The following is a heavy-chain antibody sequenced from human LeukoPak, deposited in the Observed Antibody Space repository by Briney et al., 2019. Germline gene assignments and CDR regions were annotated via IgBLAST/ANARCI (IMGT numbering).Heavy chain of an antibody. Sequence: SETLSLTCTVSGYSISSGYYWGWIRQPPGKGLEWIVSIYHSGNTYYNPSLKSRVTISVDTSKNQFSLKLSSVTAADTAVYYCARLGDGVNSRVDYWGQGTLVTVSS. CDR3: ARLGDGVNSRVDY. CDR2: IYHSGNT. CDR1: GYSISSGYY. V-gene: IGHV4-38-2*02. D-gene: IGHD1-7*01. J-gene: IGHJ4*02.